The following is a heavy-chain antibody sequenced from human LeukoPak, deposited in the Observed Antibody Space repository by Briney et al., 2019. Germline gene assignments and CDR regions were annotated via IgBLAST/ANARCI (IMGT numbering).Heavy chain of an antibody. J-gene: IGHJ6*02. Sequence: KPGGSLRLSCAASGFTFSSYSMNWARQAPGKGLEWVSSISSSSSYIYYADSVKGRFTISRDNAKNSLYLQMNSLRAEDTAVYYCARGGDYDILTGYPHYYYYGMDVWGQGTTVTVSS. CDR2: ISSSSSYI. D-gene: IGHD3-9*01. CDR1: GFTFSSYS. CDR3: ARGGDYDILTGYPHYYYYGMDV. V-gene: IGHV3-21*01.